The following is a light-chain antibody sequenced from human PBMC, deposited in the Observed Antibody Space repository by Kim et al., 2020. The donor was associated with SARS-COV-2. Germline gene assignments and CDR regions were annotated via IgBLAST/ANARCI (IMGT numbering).Light chain of an antibody. J-gene: IGLJ2*01. CDR2: GNN. Sequence: SSELTQDPAVSVALGQTVRITCQGDSLSKYYGSWYQQKPGQAPRLVISGNNNRPSGLPDRFSGSSSGNTASLTITGAQAEDEADYYCNSRDSGGYVIFGGGTKLTVL. CDR1: SLSKYY. CDR3: NSRDSGGYVI. V-gene: IGLV3-19*01.